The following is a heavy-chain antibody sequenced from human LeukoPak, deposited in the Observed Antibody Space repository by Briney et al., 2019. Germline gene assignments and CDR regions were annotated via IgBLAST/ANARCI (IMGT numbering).Heavy chain of an antibody. V-gene: IGHV4-39*01. CDR3: ARLTRKTGVTYYFDH. J-gene: IGHJ4*02. CDR2: IYCSGST. CDR1: GGSISSSSYY. Sequence: SETLSLTCTVSGGSISSSSYYWVWIRQPPGKGLQWIGSIYCSGSTYYNPSLKSRVTIFVDTSKNQFSLKLSSVTAADTAVYYCARLTRKTGVTYYFDHWGQGTLVTVSS. D-gene: IGHD2-21*02.